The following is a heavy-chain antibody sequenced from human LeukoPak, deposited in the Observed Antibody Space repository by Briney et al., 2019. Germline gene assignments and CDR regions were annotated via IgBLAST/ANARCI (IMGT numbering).Heavy chain of an antibody. V-gene: IGHV3-23*01. CDR3: STSPSFGSSWYQFNY. CDR1: GFTFSSYA. D-gene: IGHD6-13*01. CDR2: ISGRDGRT. J-gene: IGHJ4*02. Sequence: GGSLRLSCAASGFTFSSYAMSWVRQAPGRGLEWVSSISGRDGRTYYTDSVKGRFTISRDNSRDTLYLQMNSLRAEDTAVYYCSTSPSFGSSWYQFNYWGQGTLVTVSS.